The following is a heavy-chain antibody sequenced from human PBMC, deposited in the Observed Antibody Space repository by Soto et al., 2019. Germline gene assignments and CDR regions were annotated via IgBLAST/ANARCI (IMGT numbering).Heavy chain of an antibody. Sequence: QITLKESGPTLVKPTQTLTLTCTFSGFSLSSTRMAVGWIRPPQGKALEWLALIYWDDDKRYSPFLKSRLTITKDTSKNQVVLTISIMDPVDTAIYYCAHIVVAGLGYYFDYWGQGTLVTVSS. D-gene: IGHD6-19*01. J-gene: IGHJ4*02. V-gene: IGHV2-5*02. CDR2: IYWDDDK. CDR3: AHIVVAGLGYYFDY. CDR1: GFSLSSTRMA.